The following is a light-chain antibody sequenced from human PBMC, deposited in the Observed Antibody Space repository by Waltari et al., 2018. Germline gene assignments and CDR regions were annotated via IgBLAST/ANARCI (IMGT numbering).Light chain of an antibody. CDR2: GEN. CDR3: QVWDATTDHVV. J-gene: IGLJ2*01. V-gene: IGLV3-21*02. CDR1: DMASYS. Sequence: SYVLSQPPSVSLAPGQTATISCGGDDMASYSVHWSQHNSGQAPVFVVYGENDRPSGSPERFSGSNSGNTATATLTISRVEAGDEADYYCQVWDATTDHVVFGGGTKLTVL.